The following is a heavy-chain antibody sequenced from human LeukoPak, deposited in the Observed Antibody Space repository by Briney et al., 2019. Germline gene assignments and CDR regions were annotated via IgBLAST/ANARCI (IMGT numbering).Heavy chain of an antibody. J-gene: IGHJ5*02. V-gene: IGHV1-2*02. CDR1: TYTFTGYY. CDR2: INPNSGGT. Sequence: ASVRVSCKASTYTFTGYYMHWVRQAPGQGLEWMGWINPNSGGTNYAQKFQGRVTMTRDTSISTAYMELSRLRSDDTAVYYCARDEHCSGGSCYSSNWFDPWGQGTLVTVSS. D-gene: IGHD2-15*01. CDR3: ARDEHCSGGSCYSSNWFDP.